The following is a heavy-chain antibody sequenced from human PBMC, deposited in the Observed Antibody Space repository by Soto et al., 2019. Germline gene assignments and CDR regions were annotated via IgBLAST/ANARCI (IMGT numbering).Heavy chain of an antibody. J-gene: IGHJ4*02. CDR2: SIPILGIA. CDR3: ARDEDSSGYYSHY. V-gene: IGHV1-69*08. D-gene: IGHD3-22*01. CDR1: GGTFSSYT. Sequence: QVQLVQSGAEVKKPGSSVKVSCKASGGTFSSYTISWVRQAPGQGLEWMGRSIPILGIANYAQKFQGRVTITADKSTSTAYMELSSLRSEDTAVYYCARDEDSSGYYSHYWGQGTLVTDSS.